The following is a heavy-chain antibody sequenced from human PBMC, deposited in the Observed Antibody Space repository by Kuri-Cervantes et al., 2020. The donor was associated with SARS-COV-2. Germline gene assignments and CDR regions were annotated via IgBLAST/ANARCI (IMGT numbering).Heavy chain of an antibody. CDR2: KWYGGSNK. D-gene: IGHD4-23*01. V-gene: IGHV3-33*08. Sequence: GGSLRLSCAASGFTFSSYGMHWVRQAPGKGLEWVAVKWYGGSNKYYADSVKGRFTISRDNAKNSLYLQMNSLRAEDTAVYYCATPAPEYGGNSGGWVFWGQGTLVTVSS. CDR1: GFTFSSYG. J-gene: IGHJ4*02. CDR3: ATPAPEYGGNSGGWVF.